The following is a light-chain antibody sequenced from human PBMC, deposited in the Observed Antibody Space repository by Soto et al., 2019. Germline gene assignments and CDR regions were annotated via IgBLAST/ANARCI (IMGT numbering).Light chain of an antibody. V-gene: IGLV2-14*01. CDR1: GSDVGGYNF. J-gene: IGLJ1*01. CDR3: SSYSSSSVLYV. CDR2: EVS. Sequence: QSALTQPASMSGSPGQSITISCTGTGSDVGGYNFVSWYQHHPGKAPKLMIYEVSNRPSGVSNRFSGSKSGNTASLTISGLQPEDEADYHCSSYSSSSVLYVFGTGTKLTVL.